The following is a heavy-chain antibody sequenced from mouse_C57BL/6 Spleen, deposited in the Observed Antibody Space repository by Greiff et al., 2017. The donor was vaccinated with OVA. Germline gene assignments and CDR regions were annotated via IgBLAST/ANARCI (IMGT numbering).Heavy chain of an antibody. J-gene: IGHJ3*01. CDR2: IYPGSGNT. D-gene: IGHD2-3*01. CDR1: GYSFTSYY. Sequence: VQLQQSGPELVKPGASVKISCKASGYSFTSYYIHWVKQRPGQGLEWIGWIYPGSGNTKYNEKFKGKATLTADTSSSTAYMQLSSLTSEDSAVYYCARQGYDGYYLFAYWGQGTLVTVPA. CDR3: ARQGYDGYYLFAY. V-gene: IGHV1-66*01.